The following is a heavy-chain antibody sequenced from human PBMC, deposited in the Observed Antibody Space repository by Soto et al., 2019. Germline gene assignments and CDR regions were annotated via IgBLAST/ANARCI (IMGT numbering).Heavy chain of an antibody. V-gene: IGHV4-39*01. CDR3: ARHRGARTYYYGSSGPYPGLDAFDI. CDR2: IYYSGST. J-gene: IGHJ3*02. Sequence: PSETLSLTCTVSGGSISSSSYYWGWIRQPPGKGLEWIGSIYYSGSTYYNPSLKSRVTISVDTSKNQFSLKLSSVTAADTAVYYCARHRGARTYYYGSSGPYPGLDAFDIWGQGTMVTVSS. CDR1: GGSISSSSYY. D-gene: IGHD3-22*01.